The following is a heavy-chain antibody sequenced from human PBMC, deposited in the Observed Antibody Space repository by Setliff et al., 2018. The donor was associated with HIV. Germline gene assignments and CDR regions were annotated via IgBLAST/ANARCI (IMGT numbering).Heavy chain of an antibody. J-gene: IGHJ4*02. Sequence: ASVKVSCKSSGYIFTTHYIHWVRQAPGQGIEWMGMSNPSRRTTIYAQKFRGRMTLTKDKSTTTVYMELSSLRSDDTAVYYCARGGRVDESRGYYYPLMYWGQGTLVTVSS. D-gene: IGHD3-22*01. CDR1: GYIFTTHY. V-gene: IGHV1-46*01. CDR3: ARGGRVDESRGYYYPLMY. CDR2: SNPSRRTT.